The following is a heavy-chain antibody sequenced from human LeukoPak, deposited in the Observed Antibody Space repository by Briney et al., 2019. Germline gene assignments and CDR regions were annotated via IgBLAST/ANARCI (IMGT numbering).Heavy chain of an antibody. CDR3: APTTGTLYYFDY. CDR1: GYTFTGYY. D-gene: IGHD1-1*01. Sequence: ASVTVSCKASGYTFTGYYMHWVRQAPGQGLEWMGWINPNSGGTDYPQNFQGRVTMTRDTSISTAYMELSRLRSDDTAVYYCAPTTGTLYYFDYWGQGTLVTVSS. V-gene: IGHV1-2*02. CDR2: INPNSGGT. J-gene: IGHJ4*02.